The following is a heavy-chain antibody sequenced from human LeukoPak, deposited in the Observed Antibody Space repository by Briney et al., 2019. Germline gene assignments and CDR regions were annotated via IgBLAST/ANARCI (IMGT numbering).Heavy chain of an antibody. Sequence: SETLSLTCTVSGGSISNVNYYWGWIRQPPGKGLEWIGTIYYSGTTYYNLSLKSRVTIFVDTSKNQFSLRLSSMTAADTAVYYCARQYIDILTGYHRGELYWYFDLWGRGTLVTVSS. CDR3: ARQYIDILTGYHRGELYWYFDL. D-gene: IGHD3-9*01. CDR1: GGSISNVNYY. V-gene: IGHV4-39*01. CDR2: IYYSGTT. J-gene: IGHJ2*01.